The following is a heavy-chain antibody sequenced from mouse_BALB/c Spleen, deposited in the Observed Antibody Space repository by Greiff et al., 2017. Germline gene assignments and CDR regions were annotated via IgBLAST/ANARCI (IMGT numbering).Heavy chain of an antibody. J-gene: IGHJ4*01. V-gene: IGHV1-54*01. CDR2: INPGSGGT. Sequence: VQLVESGAELVRPGTSVKVSCKASGYAFTNYLIEWVKQRPGQGLEWIGVINPGSGGTNYNEKFKGKATLTADKSSSTAYMQLSSLTSDDSAVYFCARTYYRYDAVGYYAMDYWGQGTSVTVSS. CDR1: GYAFTNYL. CDR3: ARTYYRYDAVGYYAMDY. D-gene: IGHD2-14*01.